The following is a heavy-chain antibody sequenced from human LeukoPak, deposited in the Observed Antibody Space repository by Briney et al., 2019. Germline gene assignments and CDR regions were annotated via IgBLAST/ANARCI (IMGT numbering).Heavy chain of an antibody. J-gene: IGHJ4*02. D-gene: IGHD3-3*01. Sequence: SETLSLTCAVSGVSISSSNWWSWVRQPPGKGLEWIGEIYHSGSTNYNPSLKSRVTISVDKSKNQFSLKLSSVTAADTAVYYCARGPTRHDFWSGYSAYYFDYWGQGTLVTVSS. V-gene: IGHV4-4*02. CDR3: ARGPTRHDFWSGYSAYYFDY. CDR1: GVSISSSNW. CDR2: IYHSGST.